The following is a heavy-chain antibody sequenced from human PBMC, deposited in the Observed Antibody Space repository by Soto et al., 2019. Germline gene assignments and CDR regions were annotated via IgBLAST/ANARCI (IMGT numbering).Heavy chain of an antibody. CDR1: GYSFTTYW. CDR2: IYPGDSDT. CDR3: ARGLSSGSQRWYFQY. V-gene: IGHV5-51*01. D-gene: IGHD6-19*01. J-gene: IGHJ1*01. Sequence: PGESLKISCKGSGYSFTTYWIGWVRQMPGKGLEWMWIIYPGDSDTRYSPSFQGQVTISADTSTSTAYLQWSSLKASDTAMYYCARGLSSGSQRWYFQYWGQGTLVTVSS.